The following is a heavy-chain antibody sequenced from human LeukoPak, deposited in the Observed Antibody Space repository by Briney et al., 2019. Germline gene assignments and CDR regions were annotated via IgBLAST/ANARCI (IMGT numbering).Heavy chain of an antibody. Sequence: GGSLRLSCAASGFTFSSYAMSWVRQAPGKGLEWVSAISGSGGSTYYADSVKGRFTISRDNSKDTLYLQMNSLRAEDTAVYYCATSPSGWTPYTPDYWGQGTLVTVSS. CDR2: ISGSGGST. CDR1: GFTFSSYA. CDR3: ATSPSGWTPYTPDY. D-gene: IGHD6-19*01. V-gene: IGHV3-23*01. J-gene: IGHJ4*02.